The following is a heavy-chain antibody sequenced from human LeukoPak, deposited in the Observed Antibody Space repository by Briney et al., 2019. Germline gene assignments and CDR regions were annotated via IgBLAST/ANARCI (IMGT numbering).Heavy chain of an antibody. CDR2: IRSKVNTYAT. D-gene: IGHD6-19*01. CDR1: GFPFSVSA. J-gene: IGHJ4*02. V-gene: IGHV3-73*01. CDR3: AKPSGREGAGPFDY. Sequence: GGSLRLSCATSGFPFSVSAMHWVRQASGRGLEWVGRIRSKVNTYATAYAASVKGRFTISRDDSKNTAYLQMNSLRAEDTAVYYCAKPSGREGAGPFDYWGQGTLVTVSS.